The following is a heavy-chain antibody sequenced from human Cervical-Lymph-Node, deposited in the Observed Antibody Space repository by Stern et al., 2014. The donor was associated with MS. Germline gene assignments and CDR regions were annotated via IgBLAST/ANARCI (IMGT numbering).Heavy chain of an antibody. CDR1: GLTFSTYH. CDR2: VNLSDGTT. D-gene: IGHD4-23*01. J-gene: IGHJ3*01. Sequence: VQLVESGAEVKKPGASVKLSCKASGLTFSTYHMHCVRQAPGHGLAWEGLVNLSDGTTDYAQEFQGRITMTRDTSTSTLYMELSSLRSEDTALYYCAREGVATPIHLKAFDLWGQGTMITVSS. CDR3: AREGVATPIHLKAFDL. V-gene: IGHV1-46*01.